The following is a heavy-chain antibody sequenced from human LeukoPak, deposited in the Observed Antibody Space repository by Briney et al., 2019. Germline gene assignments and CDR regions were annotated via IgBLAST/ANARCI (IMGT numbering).Heavy chain of an antibody. CDR1: GFTFSTYD. Sequence: PGGSLRLSCAASGFTFSTYDMSWVRQAPGNGLEWVSVISGSGAGTNYADSVKGRFTISRDNSRNTLYLQMNSLRAEDTALYYCAKDLIQPGHYLDYWGQGALVTVSS. V-gene: IGHV3-23*01. D-gene: IGHD2-2*01. J-gene: IGHJ4*02. CDR3: AKDLIQPGHYLDY. CDR2: ISGSGAGT.